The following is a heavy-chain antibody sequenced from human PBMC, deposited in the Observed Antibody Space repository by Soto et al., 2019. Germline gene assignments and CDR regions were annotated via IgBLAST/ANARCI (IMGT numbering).Heavy chain of an antibody. CDR1: GFTFNNYA. CDR3: AKDRLGGNFDY. Sequence: EVQLLDSGGGLVQPGGSLRLSCAASGFTFNNYAMNWVRQAPGKGLEWVATISGTGGSTYYADSVMGRFTISRDNSKNTLYLQMNSLRVEDTAVYYCAKDRLGGNFDYWGQGTQVTVSS. V-gene: IGHV3-23*01. J-gene: IGHJ4*02. CDR2: ISGTGGST.